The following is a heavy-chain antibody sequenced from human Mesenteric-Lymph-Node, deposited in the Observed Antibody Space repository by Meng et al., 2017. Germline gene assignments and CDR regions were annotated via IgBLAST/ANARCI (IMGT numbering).Heavy chain of an antibody. V-gene: IGHV4-59*01. CDR3: ARRGPVAGLYYFDY. CDR2: IYYSGST. J-gene: IGHJ4*02. CDR1: GGSISSYY. Sequence: SETLSLTCTAAGGSISSYYWSWIRQPPGKGLEWIGYIYYSGSTNYNPSLKSRVTISVDTSKNQFSLKLSSVTAADTAVYYCARRGPVAGLYYFDYWGQGTLVTVSS. D-gene: IGHD6-19*01.